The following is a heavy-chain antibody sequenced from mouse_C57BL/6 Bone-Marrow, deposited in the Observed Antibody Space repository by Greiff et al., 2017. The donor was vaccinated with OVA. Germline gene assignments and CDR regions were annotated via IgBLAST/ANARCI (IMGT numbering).Heavy chain of an antibody. CDR2: INPSTGGT. Sequence: EVQLVESGPELVKPGASVKISCKASGYSFTGYYMNWVKQSPEKSLEWIGEINPSTGGTTYNQKFKAKATLTVDKSSSTAYMQLKSLTSEYSAVYYGARLIYYGYGGFAYWGQGTLVTVSA. CDR3: ARLIYYGYGGFAY. D-gene: IGHD2-2*01. V-gene: IGHV1-42*01. CDR1: GYSFTGYY. J-gene: IGHJ3*01.